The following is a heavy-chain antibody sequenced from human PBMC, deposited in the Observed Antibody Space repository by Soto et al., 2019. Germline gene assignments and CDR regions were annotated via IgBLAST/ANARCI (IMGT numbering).Heavy chain of an antibody. CDR2: IYPGDSDT. J-gene: IGHJ3*02. D-gene: IGHD6-13*01. Sequence: GESLKISCQGSGYSFTSYWIGWVRQMPGKGLEWMGIIYPGDSDTRYSPSFQGQVTISADKSISTAYLQWSSLKASDTAMYYCARPAYSSSWYGDAFDIWGQGTMVTVSS. V-gene: IGHV5-51*01. CDR1: GYSFTSYW. CDR3: ARPAYSSSWYGDAFDI.